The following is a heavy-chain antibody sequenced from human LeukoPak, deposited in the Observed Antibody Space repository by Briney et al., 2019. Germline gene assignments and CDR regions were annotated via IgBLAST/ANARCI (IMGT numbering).Heavy chain of an antibody. CDR2: INHSGST. J-gene: IGHJ4*02. D-gene: IGHD2-15*01. CDR3: GRGVSIPTTPKFDY. V-gene: IGHV4-34*01. CDR1: GGSFSGYS. Sequence: SETLSLTCAVYGGSFSGYSWSWIRQSPGKGLEWIGEINHSGSTYYNPSLKSRVTISVDTSKNQFSLKLSSVTAADTAVYYCGRGVSIPTTPKFDYWGQGTLVTVSS.